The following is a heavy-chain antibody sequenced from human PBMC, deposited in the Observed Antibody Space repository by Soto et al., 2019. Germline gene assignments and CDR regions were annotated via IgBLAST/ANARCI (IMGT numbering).Heavy chain of an antibody. CDR2: ISGSGGSK. Sequence: GGSLRLSCAASGFTFSSYAMSWVRQAPGKGLEWVSAISGSGGSKYYADSVKGRFTISRDNSKNTLYLQMNSLRAEDTAVYYCAKDRRVVAVAAPFDYWCQGTLVTVSS. CDR3: AKDRRVVAVAAPFDY. V-gene: IGHV3-23*01. J-gene: IGHJ4*02. D-gene: IGHD6-19*01. CDR1: GFTFSSYA.